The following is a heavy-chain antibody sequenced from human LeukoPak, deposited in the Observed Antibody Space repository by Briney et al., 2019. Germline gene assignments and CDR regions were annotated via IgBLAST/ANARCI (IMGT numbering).Heavy chain of an antibody. D-gene: IGHD6-13*01. J-gene: IGHJ4*02. CDR3: ARGGDSSTWYGHFDY. V-gene: IGHV4-4*07. CDR2: IYTSGST. Sequence: SETLSLTCTVSGGSISSYYWSWIRQPAGKGLEWIGRIYTSGSTNYNPSLKSRVTMSVDTSKNQFSLKLSSVTAADTAVYYCARGGDSSTWYGHFDYWGQGTRVTVAS. CDR1: GGSISSYY.